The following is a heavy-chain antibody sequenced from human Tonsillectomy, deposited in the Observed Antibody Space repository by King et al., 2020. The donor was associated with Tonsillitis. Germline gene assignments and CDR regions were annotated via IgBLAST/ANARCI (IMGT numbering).Heavy chain of an antibody. CDR1: GGSISSYY. J-gene: IGHJ5*02. CDR3: ARDYDSSGYEGWFYP. V-gene: IGHV4-59*01. CDR2: IYYSGST. D-gene: IGHD3-22*01. Sequence: LQLQESGPGLVKPSETLSLTCTVSGGSISSYYWSWIRQPPGKGLEWIGYIYYSGSTNYNPSLKSRVTISVNTSKNQFSLKLSSVTAADTAVYYRARDYDSSGYEGWFYPWGQGNLVTVSS.